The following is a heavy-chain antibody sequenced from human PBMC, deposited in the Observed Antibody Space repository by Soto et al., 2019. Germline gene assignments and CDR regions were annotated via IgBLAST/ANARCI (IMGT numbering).Heavy chain of an antibody. CDR1: GLTFSSYW. Sequence: PGGSLRLSCAASGLTFSSYWMSWVRQAPGKGLEWVANIKQDGSEKYYVDSVKGRFTISRDNAKNSLYLQMNSLRAEDTAVYYCVRDKQMVDYWGQGTLVPVYS. D-gene: IGHD6-13*01. CDR3: VRDKQMVDY. CDR2: IKQDGSEK. J-gene: IGHJ4*02. V-gene: IGHV3-7*01.